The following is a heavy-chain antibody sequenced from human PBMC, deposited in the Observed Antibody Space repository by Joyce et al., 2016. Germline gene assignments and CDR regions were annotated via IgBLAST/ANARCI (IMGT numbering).Heavy chain of an antibody. CDR3: ASGFNFKGRSFFDY. J-gene: IGHJ4*02. V-gene: IGHV4-30-2*01. CDR2: IYHNEST. D-gene: IGHD3-10*01. CDR1: GASVSSGGYS. Sequence: QLQLQESGSGLVKPSQTLSLTCAVSGASVSSGGYSWSWIRQPPGTGLEWIGYIYHNESTSYNPALKSRVTISVDRSKNQFALKLASVTAADTAVYYCASGFNFKGRSFFDYWGQGALVTVSS.